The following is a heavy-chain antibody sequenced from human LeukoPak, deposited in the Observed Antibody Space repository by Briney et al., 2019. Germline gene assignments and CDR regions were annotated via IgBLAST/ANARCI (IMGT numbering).Heavy chain of an antibody. V-gene: IGHV3-23*01. CDR1: GFTFSSYA. D-gene: IGHD2-2*01. Sequence: GGSLRLSCAASGFTFSSYAMSWVRQAPGKGLEWVSAISGSGGSTYYADSVKGRFTISRDNSTNTLYLQMNSLRAEDTAVYYCAKDTRRKAVPAARPYYFDYWGQGTLVTVSS. CDR3: AKDTRRKAVPAARPYYFDY. J-gene: IGHJ4*02. CDR2: ISGSGGST.